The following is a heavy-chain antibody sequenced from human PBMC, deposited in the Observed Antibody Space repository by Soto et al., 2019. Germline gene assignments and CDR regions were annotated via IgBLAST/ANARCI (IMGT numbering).Heavy chain of an antibody. CDR2: IYPNSGDT. CDR1: GYSFTGYY. Sequence: DAVKVSCKASGYSFTGYYIHWLRQAPGQGLEWMGWIYPNSGDTKSAQKFQGRLTLTRDTSITTAYMELSSLRSDDTAIYYCASLQTSGWYGVHWGQGTLVTVPS. J-gene: IGHJ4*02. V-gene: IGHV1-2*02. CDR3: ASLQTSGWYGVH. D-gene: IGHD6-19*01.